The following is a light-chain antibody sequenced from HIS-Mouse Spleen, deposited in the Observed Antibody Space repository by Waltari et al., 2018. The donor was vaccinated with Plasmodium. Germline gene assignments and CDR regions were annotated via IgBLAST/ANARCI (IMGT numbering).Light chain of an antibody. CDR3: SSYAGSNNLV. V-gene: IGLV2-8*01. CDR2: EVS. CDR1: SSDVGGCNY. J-gene: IGLJ2*01. Sequence: QSALTQPPSASGSPGQSVTISCTGPSSDVGGCNYVSWYQQHPGKAPKLMIYEVSKRPSGVPDRFSGSKSGNTASLTVSGLQAEDEADYYCSSYAGSNNLVFGGGTKLTVL.